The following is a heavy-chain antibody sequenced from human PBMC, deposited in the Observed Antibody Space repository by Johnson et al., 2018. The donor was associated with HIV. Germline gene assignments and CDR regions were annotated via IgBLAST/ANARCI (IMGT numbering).Heavy chain of an antibody. D-gene: IGHD3-22*01. V-gene: IGHV3-7*03. CDR2: IKQDGSEK. Sequence: EVQLVESGGGVVQPGRSLRLSCAASGFTFSSYAMHWVRQAPGKGLEWVANIKQDGSEKYYVDSVKGRFTISRDNAKNSLYLQMNSLRAEDTALYYCAKDRYYDSSGPDAFDIWGQGTMVTVSS. J-gene: IGHJ3*02. CDR3: AKDRYYDSSGPDAFDI. CDR1: GFTFSSYA.